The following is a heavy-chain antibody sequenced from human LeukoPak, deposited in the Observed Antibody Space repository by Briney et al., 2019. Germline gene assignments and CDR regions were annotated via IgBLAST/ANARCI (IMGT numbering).Heavy chain of an antibody. CDR2: IKQDGSEK. CDR3: ASPLDV. CDR1: GFTPSAYW. Sequence: GGAPRLSRAPSGFTPSAYWMSWGCEAPGEGLEWGANIKQDGSEKYYVDSVKGRFTISRDNAKNSLYLQVNSLRAEDTAVYYCASPLDVWGRGTTVTVYS. V-gene: IGHV3-7*01. J-gene: IGHJ6*02.